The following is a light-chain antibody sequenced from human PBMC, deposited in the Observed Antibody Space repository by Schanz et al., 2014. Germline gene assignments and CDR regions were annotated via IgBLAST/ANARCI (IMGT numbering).Light chain of an antibody. Sequence: QSALTQPPSVSGSPGQSLTISCTGTSSDVGGYNYVSWYQQLPGKAPKLMIYDVSNRPSGVSNRFSGSKSGNTASLTISGLQAEDEADYYCSSYTSSSTPWVFGGGTKLTVL. V-gene: IGLV2-14*01. CDR1: SSDVGGYNY. CDR2: DVS. J-gene: IGLJ3*02. CDR3: SSYTSSSTPWV.